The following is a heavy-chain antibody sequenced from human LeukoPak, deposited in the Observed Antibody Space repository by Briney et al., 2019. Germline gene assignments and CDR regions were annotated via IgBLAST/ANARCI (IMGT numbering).Heavy chain of an antibody. J-gene: IGHJ4*02. V-gene: IGHV4-59*01. D-gene: IGHD4-17*01. CDR2: IYYSGST. Sequence: PSETLSLTCTVSGCSISSYYWSWIRQPPGRGLEWIGYIYYSGSTNYNPSLKSRVTISVDTSKNQFSLKLSSVTAADTAVYYCARRYGDYDPYFDNWGQGTLVTVSS. CDR3: ARRYGDYDPYFDN. CDR1: GCSISSYY.